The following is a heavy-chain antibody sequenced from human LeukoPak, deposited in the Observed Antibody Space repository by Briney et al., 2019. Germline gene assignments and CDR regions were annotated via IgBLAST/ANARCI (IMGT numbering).Heavy chain of an antibody. CDR1: GFTFSSYG. V-gene: IGHV3-30*02. CDR3: ARDPALIAAENWFDP. Sequence: GGSLRLSCAASGFTFSSYGMHWVRQAPGKGLEWVAFLRHDGINKFYADSVKGRFTISRDNAKNSLYLQMNSLRAEDTAVYYCARDPALIAAENWFDPWGQGTLVTVSS. J-gene: IGHJ5*02. D-gene: IGHD6-13*01. CDR2: LRHDGINK.